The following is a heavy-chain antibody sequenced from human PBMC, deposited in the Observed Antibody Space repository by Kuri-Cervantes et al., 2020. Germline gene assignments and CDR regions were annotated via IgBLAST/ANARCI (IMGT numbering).Heavy chain of an antibody. J-gene: IGHJ4*02. Sequence: SVKVSCKASGYTFTYRYLHWVRQAPGQALEWMGWITPFNGNTNYAQKFQDRVTITRDRSMSTANTELSSLRSEDTAVYYYTRRYYFDSSGYYYDYWGQGTLVTVSS. V-gene: IGHV1-45*02. CDR3: TRRYYFDSSGYYYDY. CDR1: GYTFTYRY. D-gene: IGHD3-22*01. CDR2: ITPFNGNT.